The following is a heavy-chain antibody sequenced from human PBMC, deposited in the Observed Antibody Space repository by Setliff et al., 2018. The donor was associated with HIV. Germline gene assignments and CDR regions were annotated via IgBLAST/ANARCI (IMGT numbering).Heavy chain of an antibody. V-gene: IGHV4-61*02. J-gene: IGHJ3*02. CDR1: GGSIGSGSYY. CDR3: ARVGDYGAFDI. Sequence: PSETLSLTCTVSGGSIGSGSYYWSWIRQPAGKGLEWIGRIYSSASTNYNPSLNSRVIISVDTSRNQFSLRLSSVAAADTAMYYCARVGDYGAFDIWGQGTMVTVSS. CDR2: IYSSAST. D-gene: IGHD4-17*01.